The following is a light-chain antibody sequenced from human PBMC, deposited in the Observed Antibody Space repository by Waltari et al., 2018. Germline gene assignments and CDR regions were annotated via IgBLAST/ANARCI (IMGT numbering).Light chain of an antibody. Sequence: DIQMTQSPSALSASVGDRVTITCRASQSISSWLAWYKQKPGKAPKLLIYKGSSLESGVPSRFSGSGSGTEFTLTISSLQPDDFATYYCQQYNSYSPTWTFGQGTKVEIK. V-gene: IGKV1-5*03. J-gene: IGKJ1*01. CDR2: KGS. CDR3: QQYNSYSPTWT. CDR1: QSISSW.